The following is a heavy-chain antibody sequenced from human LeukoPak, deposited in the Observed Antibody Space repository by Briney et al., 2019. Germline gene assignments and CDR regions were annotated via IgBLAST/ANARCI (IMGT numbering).Heavy chain of an antibody. V-gene: IGHV3-23*01. D-gene: IGHD2-21*01. CDR3: AKDFRIGYSAHFDY. Sequence: QSGGSLRLSCVGSGFTFRSHAMSRVRQAPEKGLESVSGIYENGGTTYYADSVKGRFSISRDNSKNTLYLQMDSLRGEDTAVYYCAKDFRIGYSAHFDYWGQGALVTVSS. CDR1: GFTFRSHA. CDR2: IYENGGTT. J-gene: IGHJ4*02.